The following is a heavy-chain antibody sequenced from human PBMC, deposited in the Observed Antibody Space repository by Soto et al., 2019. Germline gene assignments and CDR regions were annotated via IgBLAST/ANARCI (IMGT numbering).Heavy chain of an antibody. Sequence: GGSLRLSCAASGFTFSSYWMSWVRQAPGKGLEWVANIKQDGSEKYYVDSVKGRFTISRDNAKNSLYLQMNSLRAEDTAVYYCARDGKQLVPSFDYWGQGTLVTVSS. CDR2: IKQDGSEK. CDR3: ARDGKQLVPSFDY. D-gene: IGHD6-6*01. V-gene: IGHV3-7*05. J-gene: IGHJ4*02. CDR1: GFTFSSYW.